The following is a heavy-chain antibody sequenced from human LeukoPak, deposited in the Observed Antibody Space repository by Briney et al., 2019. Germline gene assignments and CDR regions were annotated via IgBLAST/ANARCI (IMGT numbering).Heavy chain of an antibody. CDR1: GYTFTGYH. CDR2: INPNNGGT. Sequence: ASVKVSCKASGYTFTGYHMHWVRQAPGQGLEWMGWINPNNGGTNYAQKFQGRVTMTRDTSISTAYMELNRLTSDDTAVYYCARDKYTGYETFDYWGQGTPVTVSS. D-gene: IGHD5-12*01. V-gene: IGHV1-2*02. J-gene: IGHJ4*02. CDR3: ARDKYTGYETFDY.